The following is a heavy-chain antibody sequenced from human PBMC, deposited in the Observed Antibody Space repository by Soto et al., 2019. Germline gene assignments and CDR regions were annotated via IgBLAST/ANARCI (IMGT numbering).Heavy chain of an antibody. D-gene: IGHD3-16*01. CDR1: GFTFSSYA. CDR2: ISGSGGST. Sequence: GGSLRLSCAASGFTFSSYAMSWVRQAPGKGLEWVSAISGSGGSTYYADSVKGRFTISRDNSKNTLYLQMNSLRAEDTAVYYCAKDGVLGRWLAYYYHYVMDFGAQGTTVTV. J-gene: IGHJ6*02. CDR3: AKDGVLGRWLAYYYHYVMDF. V-gene: IGHV3-23*01.